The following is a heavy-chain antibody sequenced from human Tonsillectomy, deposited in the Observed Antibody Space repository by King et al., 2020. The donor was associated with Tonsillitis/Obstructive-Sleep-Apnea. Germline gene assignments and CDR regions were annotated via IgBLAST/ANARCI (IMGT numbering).Heavy chain of an antibody. Sequence: VQLVESGGGVVQPGRSLRLSCTASGFTFSSYAMHWVRQAPGKGLEWVSSISHDGSDKYYADSVRGRFTISRDNSKNTLYLQLNSLRPEDTAVYFCARREDVVLVRYPPSWFFDLWGRGTLVTVSS. V-gene: IGHV3-30*04. D-gene: IGHD2-8*02. CDR1: GFTFSSYA. CDR3: ARREDVVLVRYPPSWFFDL. CDR2: ISHDGSDK. J-gene: IGHJ2*01.